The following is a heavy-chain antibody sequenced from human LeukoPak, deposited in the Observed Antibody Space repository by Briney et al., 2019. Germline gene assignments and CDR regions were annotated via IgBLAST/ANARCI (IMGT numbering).Heavy chain of an antibody. CDR1: AASFTSYW. CDR2: IYPGDSDT. J-gene: IGHJ5*02. D-gene: IGHD3-3*01. CDR3: ANYYEFSRSSEVRLYH. V-gene: IGHV5-51*01. Sequence: GESLKISCKGSAASFTSYWIGWVRQMPGKGLEWMGVIYPGDSDTRYSPSFQGQVTISADKSISTAYLQWSSLKASDTAMYYCANYYEFSRSSEVRLYHWGQGTLVTVSS.